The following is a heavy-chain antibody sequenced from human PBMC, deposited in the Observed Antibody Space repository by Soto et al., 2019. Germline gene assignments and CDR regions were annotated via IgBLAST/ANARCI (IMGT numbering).Heavy chain of an antibody. J-gene: IGHJ6*02. Sequence: RASVKVSCKASGYTFTSYYMHWVRQAPGQGLEWMGIINPSGGSTSYAQKFQGRVTMTRDTSTSTVYMELSSLRSEDTAVYYCARELRFLEWLPDPLYYYGMDVWGQGTTVTVSS. D-gene: IGHD3-3*01. CDR3: ARELRFLEWLPDPLYYYGMDV. CDR2: INPSGGST. CDR1: GYTFTSYY. V-gene: IGHV1-46*01.